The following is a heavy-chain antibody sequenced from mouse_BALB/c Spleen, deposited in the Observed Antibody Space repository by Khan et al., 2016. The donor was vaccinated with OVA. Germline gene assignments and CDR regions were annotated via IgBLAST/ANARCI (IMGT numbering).Heavy chain of an antibody. Sequence: QVQLKESGAELARPGASVKMSCKASGYTFTTYTMHWVKQRPGQGLEWIGYINPSNGYTNYNQKFKDKSTLTADKSSSTPYMQLSNLTSDYSAVYYCAREGAYYRSDGWFSYWGQGTLVTVSA. CDR3: AREGAYYRSDGWFSY. D-gene: IGHD2-14*01. V-gene: IGHV1-4*01. J-gene: IGHJ3*01. CDR1: GYTFTTYT. CDR2: INPSNGYT.